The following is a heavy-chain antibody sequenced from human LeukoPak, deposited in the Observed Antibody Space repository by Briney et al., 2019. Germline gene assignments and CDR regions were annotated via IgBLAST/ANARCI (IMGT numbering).Heavy chain of an antibody. V-gene: IGHV4-31*03. D-gene: IGHD3-16*02. CDR2: IYHSGST. J-gene: IGHJ4*02. CDR1: GGSISSGGYY. Sequence: PSETLSLTCTVSGGSISSGGYYWSWIRQYPGKGLEWIGYIYHSGSTYYNPSLKSRVIISVDTSKNQFSLKLNSVTAADTAVYYCARAGSYRFLDYWGQGTLVTVSS. CDR3: ARAGSYRFLDY.